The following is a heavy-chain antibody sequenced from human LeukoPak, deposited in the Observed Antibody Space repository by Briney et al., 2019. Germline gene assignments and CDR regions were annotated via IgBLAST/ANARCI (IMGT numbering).Heavy chain of an antibody. Sequence: ASVKVSCKASGYTFTSYDINWVRQATGQGLEWMGWMNPNSGNTGYAQKFQGRVTTTRNTSISTAYMELSSLRSKDTAVYYCARGPRSHTNWFDPWGQGTLVTVSS. CDR1: GYTFTSYD. CDR2: MNPNSGNT. CDR3: ARGPRSHTNWFDP. V-gene: IGHV1-8*03. J-gene: IGHJ5*02.